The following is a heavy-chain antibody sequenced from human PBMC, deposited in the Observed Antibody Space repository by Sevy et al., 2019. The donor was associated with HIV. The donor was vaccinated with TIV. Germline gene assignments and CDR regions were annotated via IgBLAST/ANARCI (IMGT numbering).Heavy chain of an antibody. CDR2: IDYTGST. CDR3: ARHEAGSGTYYNLIES. J-gene: IGHJ4*02. D-gene: IGHD3-10*01. V-gene: IGHV4-59*08. Sequence: SETLSLTCAVSGGSISGYYWSWIRQPPGKGLEWIGYIDYTGSTNYGPSLKSRVTISVDTSKSQFSLKLNSVTAADTAFYYCARHEAGSGTYYNLIESWGQRTLVTVSS. CDR1: GGSISGYY.